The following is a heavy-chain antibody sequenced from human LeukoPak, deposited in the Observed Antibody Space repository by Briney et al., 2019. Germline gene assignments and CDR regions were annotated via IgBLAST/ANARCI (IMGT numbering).Heavy chain of an antibody. J-gene: IGHJ4*02. V-gene: IGHV4-31*03. CDR3: ARGVVVLAAFDS. Sequence: SATLSLTCLVSGASISSGYYWSWIRQLPGKGLEWIGYIYYGGSTFYSPSLKSRVTISVDPSKNQFSLELSSVTAADTAVYYCARGVVVLAAFDSWGQGTPVTVSS. D-gene: IGHD2-15*01. CDR1: GASISSGYY. CDR2: IYYGGST.